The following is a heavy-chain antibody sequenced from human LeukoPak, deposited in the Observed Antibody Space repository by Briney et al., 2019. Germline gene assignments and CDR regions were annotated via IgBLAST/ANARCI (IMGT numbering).Heavy chain of an antibody. CDR3: ARVVGSSWINY. J-gene: IGHJ4*02. Sequence: SETLSLTCAVYGGSFSGYYWSWIRQPPGKGLEWVGEINHSGSTNYNPSLKSRVTISVDTSKNQFSLKLSSATAADTAVYYCARVVGSSWINYWGQGTLVTVSS. D-gene: IGHD6-13*01. CDR2: INHSGST. V-gene: IGHV4-34*01. CDR1: GGSFSGYY.